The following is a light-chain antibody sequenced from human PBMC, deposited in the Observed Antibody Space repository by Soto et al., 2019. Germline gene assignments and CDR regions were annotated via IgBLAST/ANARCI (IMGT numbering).Light chain of an antibody. J-gene: IGKJ1*01. V-gene: IGKV3-20*01. Sequence: EVALTQSPGTLSLSPGARATLFCRASQNIANNYLTWYQQKPGQAPRVLIYDASTRATGIPDRFSGSGSGTDFTLTISRLEPEDSAVYYCQQYGSSPWTFGQGTKVDIK. CDR1: QNIANNY. CDR2: DAS. CDR3: QQYGSSPWT.